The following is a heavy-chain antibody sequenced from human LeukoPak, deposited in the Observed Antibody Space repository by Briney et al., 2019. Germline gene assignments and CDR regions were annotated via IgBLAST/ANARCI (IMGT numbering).Heavy chain of an antibody. J-gene: IGHJ4*02. CDR2: ISYDGSNK. CDR1: GFTFSSYG. Sequence: GGSLRLSCAASGFTFSSYGMHWVRQAPGKGLGWVALISYDGSNKYYADSVKGRFTISRDNSKNTVYLQMNSLRPEDTAVYYCARSGAAVAGFDYWGQGTLVTVSS. V-gene: IGHV3-30*12. D-gene: IGHD6-19*01. CDR3: ARSGAAVAGFDY.